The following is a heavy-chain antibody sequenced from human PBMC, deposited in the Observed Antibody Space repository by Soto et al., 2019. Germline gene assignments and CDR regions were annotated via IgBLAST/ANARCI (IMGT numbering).Heavy chain of an antibody. CDR1: GGAFTNDI. CDR2: IIPLLDIT. CDR3: AGVSSIGSTCSGYDAIDS. J-gene: IGHJ4*02. D-gene: IGHD5-12*01. Sequence: QVQLVQSGAEVKKPGSSVKVSCNASGGAFTNDIITWVRQAPGQRLEWMGRIIPLLDITNYAQKFQGRVTISADKTTSPADIQLNSLISEDTAVYYCAGVSSIGSTCSGYDAIDSWGQGTLVTFSS. V-gene: IGHV1-69*02.